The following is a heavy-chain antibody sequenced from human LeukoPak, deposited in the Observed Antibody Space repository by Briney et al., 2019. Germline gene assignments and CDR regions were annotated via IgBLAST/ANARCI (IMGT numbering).Heavy chain of an antibody. CDR1: GYTFTSYD. J-gene: IGHJ6*02. CDR3: ARGFLYGDYTSNYYYYGMDV. V-gene: IGHV1-8*01. Sequence: ASVKVSCKASGYTFTSYDINWVRQATGQGLEWMGWMNPNSGNTGYAQKFQGRVTMTRYTSISTAYMELSSLRSEDTAVYYCARGFLYGDYTSNYYYYGMDVWGQGTTVTVSS. CDR2: MNPNSGNT. D-gene: IGHD4-17*01.